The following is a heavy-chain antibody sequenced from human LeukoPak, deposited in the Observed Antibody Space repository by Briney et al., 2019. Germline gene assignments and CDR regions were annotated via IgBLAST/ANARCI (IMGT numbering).Heavy chain of an antibody. V-gene: IGHV4-4*07. CDR1: GGSISSYY. CDR3: ARDTSVAGIYYFDY. D-gene: IGHD6-19*01. J-gene: IGHJ4*02. CDR2: IYTSGST. Sequence: SETLSLTCTVSGGSISSYYWSWIRQPAGKGLEWIGRIYTSGSTNYNPSLKSRVTISVDASKNQFSLKLSSVTAADTAVYYCARDTSVAGIYYFDYWGQGTLVTVSS.